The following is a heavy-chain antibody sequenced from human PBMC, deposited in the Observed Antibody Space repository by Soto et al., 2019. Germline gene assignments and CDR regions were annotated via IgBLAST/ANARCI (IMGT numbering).Heavy chain of an antibody. CDR1: GYSFTSYW. D-gene: IGHD6-19*01. V-gene: IGHV5-51*01. Sequence: GESLKISCKGSGYSFTSYWIGWVRQMPGKGLEWMGIIYPGDSDTRYSPSFQGQVTISADKSISTAYLQWSSLKASDTAMYYCARVFIAVAGMRYNWFDPWGQGTLVTVSS. CDR2: IYPGDSDT. J-gene: IGHJ5*02. CDR3: ARVFIAVAGMRYNWFDP.